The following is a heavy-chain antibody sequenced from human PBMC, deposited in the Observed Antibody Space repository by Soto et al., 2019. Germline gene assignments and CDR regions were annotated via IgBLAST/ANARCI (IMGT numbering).Heavy chain of an antibody. CDR2: IGGSGTGGRT. CDR1: GLTFSTYA. V-gene: IGHV3-23*01. J-gene: IGHJ6*02. D-gene: IGHD5-12*01. Sequence: EVHLLESGGDLVQPGGSLRLSCTASGLTFSTYAMSWVRQAPGKGLEWVSAIGGSGTGGRTYYAASVKGRFTISRDNAKNTVSLQINRSRADDRAVYYCTKAPGPLDGYNPDYYGMDVWGQANAVTVSS. CDR3: TKAPGPLDGYNPDYYGMDV.